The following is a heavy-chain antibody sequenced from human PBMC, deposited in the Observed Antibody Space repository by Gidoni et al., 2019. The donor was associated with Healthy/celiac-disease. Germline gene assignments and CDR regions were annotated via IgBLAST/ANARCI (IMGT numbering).Heavy chain of an antibody. D-gene: IGHD3-3*01. V-gene: IGHV4-31*03. J-gene: IGHJ2*01. CDR3: ARGIDFWSGYFRAAHWYFDL. Sequence: QVQLQESCPGLVKPSQTLSLTCTVSGCSISSGCYYLSWIRQHPGKGLEWIGYIYYSGSNYYNPSIKSRVTISVDTSKNQFSLKLSSVTAADTAVYYCARGIDFWSGYFRAAHWYFDLWGRGTLVTVSS. CDR2: IYYSGSN. CDR1: GCSISSGCYY.